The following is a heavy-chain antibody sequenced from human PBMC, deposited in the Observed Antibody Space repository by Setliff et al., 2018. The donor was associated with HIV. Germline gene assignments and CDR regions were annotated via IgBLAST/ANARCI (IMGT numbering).Heavy chain of an antibody. CDR1: GFNFKTYG. Sequence: GSLRLSCAASGFNFKTYGMTWVRQAPGKGLDWVSRIGRDGTVANYADSVKGRFTISRDNAKNSLYLQMDSLRVEDTTVYYCTRKLAPGHGMDVWGQGTTVTVSS. CDR2: IGRDGTVA. J-gene: IGHJ6*02. CDR3: TRKLAPGHGMDV. D-gene: IGHD3-3*02. V-gene: IGHV3-74*01.